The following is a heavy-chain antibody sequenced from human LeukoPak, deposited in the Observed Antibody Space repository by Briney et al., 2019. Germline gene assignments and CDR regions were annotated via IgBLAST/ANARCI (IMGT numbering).Heavy chain of an antibody. D-gene: IGHD1-26*01. J-gene: IGHJ4*02. CDR1: GFTFSSYW. CDR2: IKQDGSEK. V-gene: IGHV3-7*01. Sequence: PGGSLRLSCAASGFTFSSYWMSWVRQAPGKGLEWVANIKQDGSEKYYVDSVKGRFTISRDNAKNSLYLQMNSLRVDDTAVYYCAKGTVGAKYWGQGTLVIVSS. CDR3: AKGTVGAKY.